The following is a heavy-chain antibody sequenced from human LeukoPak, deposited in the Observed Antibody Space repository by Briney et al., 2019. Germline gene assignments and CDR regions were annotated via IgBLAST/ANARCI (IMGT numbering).Heavy chain of an antibody. CDR1: GYTFTAYY. Sequence: GASVKVSCKASGYTFTAYYMHWVRQAPGQGLEWMGWINPKSSGTNYAQKLQGRVTMTTDTSTSTAYMELRSLRSDDTAVYYCARVRLNDYGDPNWFDPWGQGTLVTVSS. V-gene: IGHV1-2*02. D-gene: IGHD4-17*01. CDR3: ARVRLNDYGDPNWFDP. J-gene: IGHJ5*02. CDR2: INPKSSGT.